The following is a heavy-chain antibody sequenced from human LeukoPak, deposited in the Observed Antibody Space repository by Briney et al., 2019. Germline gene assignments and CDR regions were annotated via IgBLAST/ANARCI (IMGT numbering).Heavy chain of an antibody. CDR3: ARGDDYKSTLFDY. J-gene: IGHJ4*02. V-gene: IGHV4-59*01. D-gene: IGHD5-12*01. Sequence: SETLSLTCTVSAGSISSYYWNWIRPPPGKGLEWIGYIYYSGSTNYNPSLKSRVTISVDTSKNQFSLKLSSATAADTAVYYCARGDDYKSTLFDYWGQGTLVTVSS. CDR2: IYYSGST. CDR1: AGSISSYY.